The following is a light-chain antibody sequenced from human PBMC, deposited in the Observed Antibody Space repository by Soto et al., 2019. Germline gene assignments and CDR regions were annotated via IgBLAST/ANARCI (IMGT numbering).Light chain of an antibody. CDR2: DVS. J-gene: IGLJ1*01. CDR1: SGDIGDYNY. V-gene: IGLV2-14*01. Sequence: QSALTQPASVSGSPGQSITISCVGTSGDIGDYNYFSWYQQHPGKVPKVIIYDVSNRPSGVSYRFSGTKSGNTASLTVSGLQAEDEAYYYCCSYTRSGTLIFGTGTKLTVL. CDR3: CSYTRSGTLI.